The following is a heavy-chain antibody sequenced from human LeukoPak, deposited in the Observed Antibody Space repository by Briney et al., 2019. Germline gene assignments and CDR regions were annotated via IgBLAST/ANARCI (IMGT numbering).Heavy chain of an antibody. CDR2: ISYDGSNK. D-gene: IGHD1-1*01. CDR3: ARSYVPNYYYYYYMDV. CDR1: GFTFSSYA. Sequence: GGSLRLSCAASGFTFSSYAMRWVRQAPGKGLEWVAVISYDGSNKYYADSVKGRFTISRDNSKNTLYLQMNSLRAEDTAVYYCARSYVPNYYYYYYMDVWGKGTTVTVSS. V-gene: IGHV3-30*01. J-gene: IGHJ6*03.